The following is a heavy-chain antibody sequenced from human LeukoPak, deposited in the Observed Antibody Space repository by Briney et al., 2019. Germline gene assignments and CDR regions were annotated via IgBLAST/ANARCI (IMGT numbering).Heavy chain of an antibody. J-gene: IGHJ3*02. D-gene: IGHD3-22*01. CDR2: ISSSSSYI. Sequence: PGGSLRLSCAASGFTFSSHSMNWVRQAPGKGLEWVSSISSSSSYIYYADSVKGRFTISRDNAKNSLYLQMNSLRAEDTAVYYCARAAEGYYDSSGYYHRGAFDIWGQGTMVTVSS. CDR3: ARAAEGYYDSSGYYHRGAFDI. CDR1: GFTFSSHS. V-gene: IGHV3-21*01.